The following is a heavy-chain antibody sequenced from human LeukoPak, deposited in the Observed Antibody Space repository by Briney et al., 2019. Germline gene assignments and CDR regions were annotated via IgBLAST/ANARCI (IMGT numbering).Heavy chain of an antibody. V-gene: IGHV4-59*02. CDR3: ARDDIRSSGSYGRDAFDI. CDR1: GGSVTSYY. D-gene: IGHD6-19*01. Sequence: PSETLSLTCTVSGGSVTSYYWSWIRQPPGKGLEWIGYIYYSGSSKYNPSLKSRVTISVDTSKNQFSLRLTSVTAVDTAVYYCARDDIRSSGSYGRDAFDIWGQGTMVTVSS. CDR2: IYYSGSS. J-gene: IGHJ3*02.